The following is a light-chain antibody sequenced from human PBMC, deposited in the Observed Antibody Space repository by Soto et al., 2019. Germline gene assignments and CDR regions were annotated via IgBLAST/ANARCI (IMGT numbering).Light chain of an antibody. CDR2: DAS. CDR3: QQFSSYPLT. J-gene: IGKJ4*01. CDR1: QSVRNNY. Sequence: EIVLTQSPATLSLSPGERATLSCRASQSVRNNYLAWYQQKPGQAPKLLIYDASSRATGIPDRFSGGGSGTDFILTISRLEPEDFAVYYCQQFSSYPLTFGGGTKVDI. V-gene: IGKV3-20*01.